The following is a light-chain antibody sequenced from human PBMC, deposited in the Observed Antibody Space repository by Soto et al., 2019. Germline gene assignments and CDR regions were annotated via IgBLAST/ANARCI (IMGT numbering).Light chain of an antibody. V-gene: IGKV1-39*01. CDR1: QSISSW. J-gene: IGKJ1*01. CDR3: QQSYSTPMWT. Sequence: PSSLSASVGDRVTITCRASQSISSWLAWYQQKPGKAPKVLIFDASNLESGVPSRFSGSGSGTDFTLTISSLQPEDFATYYCQQSYSTPMWTFGQGTKVDIK. CDR2: DAS.